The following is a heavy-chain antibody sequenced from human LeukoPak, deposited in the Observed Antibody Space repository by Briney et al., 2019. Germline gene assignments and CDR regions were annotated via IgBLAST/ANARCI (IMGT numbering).Heavy chain of an antibody. V-gene: IGHV4-61*02. CDR2: IYTSGST. CDR1: GGSISSGAYY. D-gene: IGHD5-12*01. CDR3: ARDLGYDGFDWAP. J-gene: IGHJ5*02. Sequence: PSETLSLTCTVSGGSISSGAYYWSWIRQPAGKGLEWIGRIYTSGSTNYNPSLKSRVTISTDTSKNQFSLKLSSVTAADTAVYYCARDLGYDGFDWAPWGQGTLVTVSS.